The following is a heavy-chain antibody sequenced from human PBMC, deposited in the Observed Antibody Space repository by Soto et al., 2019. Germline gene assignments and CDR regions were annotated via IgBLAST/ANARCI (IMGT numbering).Heavy chain of an antibody. Sequence: SETLSLTCAVYGGSFSGYYWSWIRQPPGKGLEWIGEINHSGSTNYNPSLKSRVTISVDTSKNQFSLKLSSVTAADTAVYYCARALLKPNCSGGSCYFASSDFDYWGQGTLVTVSS. CDR3: ARALLKPNCSGGSCYFASSDFDY. CDR2: INHSGST. J-gene: IGHJ4*02. V-gene: IGHV4-34*01. D-gene: IGHD2-15*01. CDR1: GGSFSGYY.